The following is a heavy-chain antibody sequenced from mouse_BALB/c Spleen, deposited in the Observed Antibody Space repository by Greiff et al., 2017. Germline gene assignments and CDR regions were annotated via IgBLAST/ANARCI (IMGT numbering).Heavy chain of an antibody. J-gene: IGHJ2*01. CDR1: GYSITSDYA. CDR2: ISYSGST. D-gene: IGHD2-14*01. CDR3: ARLDYRYDGDY. V-gene: IGHV3-2*02. Sequence: EVQGVESGPGLVKPSQSLSLTCTVTGYSITSDYAWYWIRQFPGNKLEWMGYISYSGSTSYNPSLKSRISITRDTSKNQFFLQLHSVTTEDTATYYCARLDYRYDGDYWGQGTTLTVSS.